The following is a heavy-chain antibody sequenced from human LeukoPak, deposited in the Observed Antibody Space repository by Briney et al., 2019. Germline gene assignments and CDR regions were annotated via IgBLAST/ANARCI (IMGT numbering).Heavy chain of an antibody. V-gene: IGHV3-7*03. CDR1: GFTFSGFW. D-gene: IGHD3-22*01. Sequence: GGSLRLSCAVSGFTFSGFWMSWSRQAPGKGLEWVASINSDGSEGYYADVVKGRFTISRDNAKNSLYLQINSLRAEDTAVYYCARADSSGYYYGTPVNYWGQGTLVTVSS. CDR3: ARADSSGYYYGTPVNY. J-gene: IGHJ4*02. CDR2: INSDGSEG.